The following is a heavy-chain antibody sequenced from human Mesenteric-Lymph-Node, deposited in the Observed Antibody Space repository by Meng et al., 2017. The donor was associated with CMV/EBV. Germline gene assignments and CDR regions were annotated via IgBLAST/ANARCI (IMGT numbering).Heavy chain of an antibody. D-gene: IGHD6-13*01. Sequence: GESLKISCAASGFTFSDYWMHWVRQAPGKGLVWVSRINGDGRRPSYADSVKGRFTISRDNAKNTLYLQMNSLRAEDTAVYYCARGWDVAGSTFDYWGQGTLVTVSS. J-gene: IGHJ4*02. CDR1: GFTFSDYW. CDR3: ARGWDVAGSTFDY. CDR2: INGDGRRP. V-gene: IGHV3-74*01.